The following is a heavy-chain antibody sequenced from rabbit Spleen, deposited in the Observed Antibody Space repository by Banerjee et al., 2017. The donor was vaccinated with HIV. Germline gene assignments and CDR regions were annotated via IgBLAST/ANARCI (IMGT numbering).Heavy chain of an antibody. D-gene: IGHD2-1*01. CDR1: GSDISSYA. Sequence: EESGGGLVQPGGSLTLTCTASGSDISSYAISWVRQAPGKGLEWIGDIYPGFGITNYANSVKGRFTISSDNAQNTVDLQMNSLTAADTATYFCARNYKGAWDFWGPGTLVTVS. CDR2: IYPGFGIT. V-gene: IGHV1S47*01. J-gene: IGHJ6*01. CDR3: ARNYKGAWDF.